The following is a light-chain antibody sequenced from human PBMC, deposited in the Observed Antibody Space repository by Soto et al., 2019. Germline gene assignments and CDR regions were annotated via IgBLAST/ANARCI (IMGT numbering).Light chain of an antibody. CDR3: CSYAGSFWV. V-gene: IGLV2-11*01. Sequence: QSALTQPRSVSGSPGQSVTISCTGTSSDVGGYNYVSWYQQHPGKAPKLMIYDVSKRPSGVPDRFSGSKSGNTASLTISGLQAEDEAYYYCCSYAGSFWVFGGGTKVTVL. J-gene: IGLJ3*02. CDR1: SSDVGGYNY. CDR2: DVS.